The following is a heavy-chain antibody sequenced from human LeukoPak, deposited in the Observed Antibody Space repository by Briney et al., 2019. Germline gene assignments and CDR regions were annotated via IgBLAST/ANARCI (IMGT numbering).Heavy chain of an antibody. J-gene: IGHJ6*03. V-gene: IGHV3-23*01. CDR3: ARGSMYYYYYYMDV. D-gene: IGHD2/OR15-2a*01. CDR2: ISGSGGST. CDR1: GFTFSSYA. Sequence: GGSLRLSCAASGFTFSSYAMSWVRQAPGKGLEWVSAISGSGGSTYYADSVKGRFTISRDNSKNKLYLQMKSLRAEATAVYYCARGSMYYYYYYMDVWGKGTTVTISS.